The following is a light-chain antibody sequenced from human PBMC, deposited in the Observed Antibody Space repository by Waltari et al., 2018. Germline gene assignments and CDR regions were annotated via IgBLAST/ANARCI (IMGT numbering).Light chain of an antibody. V-gene: IGKV3-11*01. CDR3: QQRSNWPLT. CDR2: DAS. CDR1: QSVSSY. J-gene: IGKJ4*01. Sequence: EIVLTHSPATLSLSHGERATLPCTASQSVSSYLAWYQQKPCQAPRLLIYDASNRATGIPARFSGSGSGTDFTLTISSLEPEDFAVYYCQQRSNWPLTFGGGTKVEIK.